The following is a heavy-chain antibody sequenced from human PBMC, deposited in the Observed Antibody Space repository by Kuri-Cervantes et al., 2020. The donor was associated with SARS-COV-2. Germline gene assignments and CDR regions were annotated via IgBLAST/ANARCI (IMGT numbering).Heavy chain of an antibody. J-gene: IGHJ5*02. D-gene: IGHD1-26*01. Sequence: ETLSLTCAASGFTFSSYGMNWVRQAPGKGLEWVSSISSSSSYIYYADSVKGRFTISRDNAKNSLYLQMNSLRAEDTAVYYCARVYSGSYYNWFDPWGQGTLVTVSS. CDR1: GFTFSSYG. V-gene: IGHV3-21*01. CDR2: ISSSSSYI. CDR3: ARVYSGSYYNWFDP.